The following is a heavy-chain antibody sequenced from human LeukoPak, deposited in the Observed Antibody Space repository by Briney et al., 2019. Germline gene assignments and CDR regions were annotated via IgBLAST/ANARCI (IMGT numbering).Heavy chain of an antibody. J-gene: IGHJ6*02. CDR1: GFTFHSYV. D-gene: IGHD3-9*01. CDR3: AKGNGFDLGSGLDV. Sequence: GGSLRLSCAASGFTFHSYVMTWVRQAPGKGLEWVSAISGSGGSTSYADSVKGRFTISRDNSKYTLYLQMNSLRAEGSAVYYCAKGNGFDLGSGLDVWGQGTTVTVSS. V-gene: IGHV3-23*01. CDR2: ISGSGGST.